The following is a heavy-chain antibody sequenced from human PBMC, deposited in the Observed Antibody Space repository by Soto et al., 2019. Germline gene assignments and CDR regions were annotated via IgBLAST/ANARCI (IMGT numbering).Heavy chain of an antibody. CDR3: ARILRNSEGC. Sequence: QLVESAGGWVQTGGSLRPSCEASGFSFSNYCMSWVRQAPGRGLERVAYIKEDGSEQYYVDSVKGRFTISKKNAKKKLYLQMNSLRAEDTAVHYCARILRNSEGCCGEGTLLTVST. D-gene: IGHD3-10*01. CDR1: GFSFSNYC. V-gene: IGHV3-7*01. CDR2: IKEDGSEQ. J-gene: IGHJ4*02.